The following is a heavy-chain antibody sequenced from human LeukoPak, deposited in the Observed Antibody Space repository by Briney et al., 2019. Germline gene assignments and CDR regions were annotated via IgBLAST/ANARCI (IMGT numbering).Heavy chain of an antibody. J-gene: IGHJ5*02. CDR1: GFTFSSYS. CDR3: ARVAEYQLLDPYWFDP. D-gene: IGHD2-2*01. Sequence: GSLRLSCAASGFTFSSYSMNWVRQAPGKGLEWVSYISSSSSTIYYADSVKGRFTISRDNAKNSLYLQMNSLRAEDTAVYFCARVAEYQLLDPYWFDPWGQGTLVTVSS. CDR2: ISSSSSTI. V-gene: IGHV3-48*01.